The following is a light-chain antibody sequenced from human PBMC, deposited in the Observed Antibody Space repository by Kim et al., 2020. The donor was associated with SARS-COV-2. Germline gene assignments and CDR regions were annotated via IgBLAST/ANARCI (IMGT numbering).Light chain of an antibody. J-gene: IGKJ4*01. CDR2: GAS. CDR3: HQYNNWPRT. Sequence: EIVMTQSPATLSVSPGERATLSCRAGQSVSSSLAWYQQKPGQAPRLLIYGASTRATGIPARFSGSGSETEFTLTISSLQSEDFAVYYCHQYNNWPRTFGGGTKVDIK. V-gene: IGKV3-15*01. CDR1: QSVSSS.